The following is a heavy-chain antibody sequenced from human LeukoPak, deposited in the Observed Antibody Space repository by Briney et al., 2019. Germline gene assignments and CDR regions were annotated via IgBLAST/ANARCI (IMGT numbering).Heavy chain of an antibody. J-gene: IGHJ4*02. D-gene: IGHD3-10*01. CDR2: ISAYNGKT. V-gene: IGHV1-18*04. CDR1: GYTFTSYG. CDR3: ARVRYYYGSGSFRPSDY. Sequence: ASVKVSCKASGYTFTSYGTSGVRQAPGQGLEWMGWISAYNGKTNYAQKLQGRVTMTTGTSTSTAYMALRSLRSDDTAVYYCARVRYYYGSGSFRPSDYWGQGTLVTVSS.